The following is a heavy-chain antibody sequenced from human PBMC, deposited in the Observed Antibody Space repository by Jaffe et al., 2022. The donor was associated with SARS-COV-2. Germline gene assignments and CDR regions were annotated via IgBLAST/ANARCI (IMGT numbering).Heavy chain of an antibody. D-gene: IGHD3-10*01. CDR2: ISWNSGSI. Sequence: EVQLVESGGGLVQPGRSLRLSCAASGFTFDDYAMHWVRQAPGKGLEWVSGISWNSGSIGYADSVKGRFTISRDNAKNSLYLQMNSLRAEDTALYYCAKGGLGHYGPGFDPWGQGTLVTVSS. V-gene: IGHV3-9*01. CDR3: AKGGLGHYGPGFDP. J-gene: IGHJ5*02. CDR1: GFTFDDYA.